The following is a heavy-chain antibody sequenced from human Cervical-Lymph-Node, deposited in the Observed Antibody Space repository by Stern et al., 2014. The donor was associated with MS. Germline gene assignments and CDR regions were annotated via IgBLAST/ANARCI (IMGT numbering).Heavy chain of an antibody. J-gene: IGHJ4*02. CDR1: GGSTSNTNYY. V-gene: IGHV4-39*01. CDR3: ASLNGSGSYPDY. D-gene: IGHD3-10*01. CDR2: ISHSGSS. Sequence: LQLQESGPGLVKPSETLSLTCTVSGGSTSNTNYYWGWIRQPPGKGLEWIASISHSGSSYFIPSLKSRLTTSIDPSKTHFSLMLFFGTAADTAVYYCASLNGSGSYPDYWGQGTLVIVSS.